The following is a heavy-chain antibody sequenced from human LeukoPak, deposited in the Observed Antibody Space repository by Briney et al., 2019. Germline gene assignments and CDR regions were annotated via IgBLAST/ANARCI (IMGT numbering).Heavy chain of an antibody. CDR3: AGTVKDIVVVPAAAVWFDP. Sequence: SETLSLTCTVSGGSISSYYWSWIRQPPGKGLEWIGYIYYSGSTNYNPSLESRVTISVDTSKNQFSLKLSSVTAADTAVYYCAGTVKDIVVVPAAAVWFDPWGQGTLVTVSS. V-gene: IGHV4-59*01. D-gene: IGHD2-2*01. CDR2: IYYSGST. J-gene: IGHJ5*02. CDR1: GGSISSYY.